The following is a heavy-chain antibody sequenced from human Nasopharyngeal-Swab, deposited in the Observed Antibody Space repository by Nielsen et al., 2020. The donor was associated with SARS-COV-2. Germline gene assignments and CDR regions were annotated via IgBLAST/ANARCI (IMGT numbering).Heavy chain of an antibody. V-gene: IGHV3-21*01. Sequence: GGSLRLSCAASGFTFSSYSMNWVRQAPGKGLEWVSSISRSSSYIYYADSVKGRFTISRDNAKNSLYLQMNSLRAEDTAVYYCARGPRGVYSGSYYDYWGQGTLVTVSS. J-gene: IGHJ4*02. CDR2: ISRSSSYI. D-gene: IGHD1-26*01. CDR1: GFTFSSYS. CDR3: ARGPRGVYSGSYYDY.